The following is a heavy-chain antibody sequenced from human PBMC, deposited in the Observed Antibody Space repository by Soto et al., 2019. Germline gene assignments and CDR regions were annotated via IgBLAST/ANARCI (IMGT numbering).Heavy chain of an antibody. CDR3: ARDRGYCGGDCWPDAFDI. J-gene: IGHJ3*02. D-gene: IGHD2-21*02. Sequence: ASVKVSCKASGYTFTSYYMHWVRQAPGQGLEWMGIINPSGGSTSYAQKFQGRVTMTRDTSTSTVYMELSSPRSEDTAVYYCARDRGYCGGDCWPDAFDIWGQGTMVTVSS. CDR2: INPSGGST. CDR1: GYTFTSYY. V-gene: IGHV1-46*01.